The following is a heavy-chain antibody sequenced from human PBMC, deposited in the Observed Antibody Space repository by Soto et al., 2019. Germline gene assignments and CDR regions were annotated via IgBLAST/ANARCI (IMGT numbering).Heavy chain of an antibody. Sequence: PGESLKISCKGSGYSFTNYWIGWVRQMPGKGLEWVGTIYPGDSDTRYSPSFQGQVSISADKSISTAYLQWSSLKASDTAMYFCARAIGPTLFNYWGQGTLVTVSS. CDR2: IYPGDSDT. CDR1: GYSFTNYW. J-gene: IGHJ4*02. V-gene: IGHV5-51*01. CDR3: ARAIGPTLFNY. D-gene: IGHD3-22*01.